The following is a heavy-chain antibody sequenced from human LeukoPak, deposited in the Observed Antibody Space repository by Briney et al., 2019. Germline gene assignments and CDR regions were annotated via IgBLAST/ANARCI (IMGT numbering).Heavy chain of an antibody. J-gene: IGHJ3*02. CDR1: GDTFTSYD. Sequence: ASVKVSCKASGDTFTSYDINWVRQATGQGLEWMGWVNPNSGNTGYAQKFQGRVTMTRNTSISTAYMELSSLRSEDTAVYYCVTGYYYDCSGLDAFDIWGQGTMVTVSS. CDR2: VNPNSGNT. V-gene: IGHV1-8*01. D-gene: IGHD3-22*01. CDR3: VTGYYYDCSGLDAFDI.